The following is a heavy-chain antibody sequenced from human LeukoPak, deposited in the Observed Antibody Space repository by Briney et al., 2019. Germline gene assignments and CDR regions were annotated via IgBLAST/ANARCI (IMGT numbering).Heavy chain of an antibody. D-gene: IGHD6-19*01. Sequence: GESLKISCKGSGYSFTSYWISWVCQMPGKGLEWMGRIDPSDSYTNYSPSFQGHVTISADKSISTAYLQWSSLKASDTAMYYCAVRGAVAGTLYYFDYWGQGTLVTVSS. CDR2: IDPSDSYT. CDR1: GYSFTSYW. CDR3: AVRGAVAGTLYYFDY. V-gene: IGHV5-10-1*01. J-gene: IGHJ4*02.